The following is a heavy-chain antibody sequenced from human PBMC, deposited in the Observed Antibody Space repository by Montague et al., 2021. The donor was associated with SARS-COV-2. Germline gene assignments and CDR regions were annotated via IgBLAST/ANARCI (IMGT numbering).Heavy chain of an antibody. V-gene: IGHV4-59*08. Sequence: TNYNPSLTSRVAMSVDTSKNQFSLKVNSVTAADTAVYYCARHYSATLPAVYWGQGTLVTVSS. CDR2: T. CDR3: ARHYSATLPAVY. J-gene: IGHJ4*02. D-gene: IGHD2-15*01.